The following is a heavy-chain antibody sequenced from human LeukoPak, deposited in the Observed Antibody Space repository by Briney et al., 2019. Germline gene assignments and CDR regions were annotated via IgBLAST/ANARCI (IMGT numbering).Heavy chain of an antibody. CDR2: INWNGGST. CDR3: ARIIIDYGGNWRAFDI. Sequence: GGSLRLSCAASGFTFNAYGMSWVRQAPGKGLEWVSGINWNGGSTGYADSLKGRFTISRDNAKNSLFLQMNSLRAEDTALYYCARIIIDYGGNWRAFDIWGQGTMVTVSS. D-gene: IGHD4-23*01. V-gene: IGHV3-20*04. CDR1: GFTFNAYG. J-gene: IGHJ3*02.